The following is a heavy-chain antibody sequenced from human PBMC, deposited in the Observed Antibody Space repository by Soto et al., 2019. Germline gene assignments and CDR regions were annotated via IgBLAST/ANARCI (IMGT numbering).Heavy chain of an antibody. CDR3: ARDFGFWEPNYYYYYMDV. CDR2: IIISSSYI. J-gene: IGHJ6*03. CDR1: GFTFSSYS. Sequence: GGSLRLSCAASGFTFSSYSMNWVRQAPGKGLEWVSSIIISSSYIYYADSLKGRFTISGDNAKNSLYLQMNSLRAEDTAVYYCARDFGFWEPNYYYYYMDVWGKGTTVTVSS. D-gene: IGHD3-3*01. V-gene: IGHV3-21*01.